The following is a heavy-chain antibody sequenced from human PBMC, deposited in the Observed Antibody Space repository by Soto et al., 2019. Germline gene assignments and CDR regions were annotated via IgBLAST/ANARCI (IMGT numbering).Heavy chain of an antibody. V-gene: IGHV1-69*06. J-gene: IGHJ5*02. CDR1: GGTFSSYA. D-gene: IGHD3-10*01. CDR2: IIPIFGTA. Sequence: SVKVSCKASGGTFSSYAISWVRQAPGQGLEWMGGIIPIFGTANYAQKFQGRVTITADKSTSTAYMELSSLRSEDTAVYYCARGNYYGSGSYYLKFDPWGQGTLVTVSS. CDR3: ARGNYYGSGSYYLKFDP.